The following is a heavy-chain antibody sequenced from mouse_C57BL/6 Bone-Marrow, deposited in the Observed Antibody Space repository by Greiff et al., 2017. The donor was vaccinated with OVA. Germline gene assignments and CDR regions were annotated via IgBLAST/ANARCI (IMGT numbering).Heavy chain of an antibody. CDR3: ARDRTAQATGWYFDV. Sequence: EVKLMESEGGLVQPGSSMKLSCTASGFTFSDYYMAWVRQVPEKGLEWVANINYDGSSTYYLDSLKSRFIISRDNAKNIIYLQMSSLKSEDTATYYCARDRTAQATGWYFDVWGTGTTVTVSS. J-gene: IGHJ1*03. CDR1: GFTFSDYY. CDR2: INYDGSST. D-gene: IGHD3-2*02. V-gene: IGHV5-16*01.